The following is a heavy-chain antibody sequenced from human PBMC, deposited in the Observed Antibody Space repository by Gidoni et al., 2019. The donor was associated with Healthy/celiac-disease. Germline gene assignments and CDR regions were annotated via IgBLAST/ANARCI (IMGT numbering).Heavy chain of an antibody. CDR3: ARENQDYYGSGSYDY. J-gene: IGHJ4*02. D-gene: IGHD3-10*01. CDR1: GGAISSYY. V-gene: IGHV4-59*01. Sequence: QVQLQESGPGLVKPSETLSLTCTVSGGAISSYYWSWIRQPPGKGLEWIRYIYYSGSTNYNPSLKSRVTISVDTSKNQFSLKLSSVTAADTAVYYCARENQDYYGSGSYDYWGQGTLVTVSS. CDR2: IYYSGST.